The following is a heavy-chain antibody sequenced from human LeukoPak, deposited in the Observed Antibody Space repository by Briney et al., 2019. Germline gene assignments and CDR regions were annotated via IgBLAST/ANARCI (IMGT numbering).Heavy chain of an antibody. J-gene: IGHJ4*02. CDR2: IRYDGSST. V-gene: IGHV3-30*02. CDR1: GFTFSSYG. D-gene: IGHD3-10*01. Sequence: GASLRPSCAASGFTFSSYGMHWVRQAPGRGLEWVSFIRYDGSSTSYADSAKGRFTISRDHSKNTLYLQMNSLKAEDTAVYYCAQDETRYYYGSGSYCDYWGQGTLVTVSS. CDR3: AQDETRYYYGSGSYCDY.